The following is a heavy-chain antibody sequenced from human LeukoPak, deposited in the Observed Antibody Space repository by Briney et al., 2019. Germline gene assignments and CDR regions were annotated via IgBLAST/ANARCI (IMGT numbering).Heavy chain of an antibody. CDR3: ASSYCSGGSCPGDLDY. Sequence: ASVKVSCKASGYTFTSYGISWVRQAPGQGLEWMGWISAYNGNTNYAQKLQGRVTMTTDTSTSTAYVELRSLRSDDTAVYYCASSYCSGGSCPGDLDYCGQGTLVTVSS. J-gene: IGHJ4*02. D-gene: IGHD2-15*01. CDR1: GYTFTSYG. V-gene: IGHV1-18*01. CDR2: ISAYNGNT.